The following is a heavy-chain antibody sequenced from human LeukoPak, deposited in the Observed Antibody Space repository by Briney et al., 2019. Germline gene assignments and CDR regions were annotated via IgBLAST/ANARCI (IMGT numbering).Heavy chain of an antibody. V-gene: IGHV4-34*01. Sequence: PSETLSLTCAVYGGSFSGYYWSWIRQPPGKGLEWIGEINHSGSTNYNPSLKSRVTISVDTSKNQFSLKLSSVTAADTAVYYCARGIQLWSLPTYFDYWGQGTLVTVSS. CDR2: INHSGST. J-gene: IGHJ4*02. CDR1: GGSFSGYY. CDR3: ARGIQLWSLPTYFDY. D-gene: IGHD5-18*01.